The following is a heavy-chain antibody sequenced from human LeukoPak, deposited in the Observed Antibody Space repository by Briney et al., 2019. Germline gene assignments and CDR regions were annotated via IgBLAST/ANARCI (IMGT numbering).Heavy chain of an antibody. V-gene: IGHV3-30*01. CDR2: ISYDGSNK. D-gene: IGHD6-13*01. Sequence: GGSLRLSCAASGYTFSSYAMHWVRQAPGKGLEWVAVISYDGSNKYYADSVKGRFTISRDNSKNTLYLQMNSLRAEDTAVYYRARGGGAAADYWGQGTLVTVSS. CDR1: GYTFSSYA. CDR3: ARGGGAAADY. J-gene: IGHJ4*02.